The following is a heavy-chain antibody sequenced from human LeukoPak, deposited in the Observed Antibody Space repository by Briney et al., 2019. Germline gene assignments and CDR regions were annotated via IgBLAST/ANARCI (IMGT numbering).Heavy chain of an antibody. J-gene: IGHJ5*02. Sequence: SDTLSLTCIVSGGSIGSYYWSWLRQPAGRGLEWIGRIYGDGSTDYSPSLKSRITMSVDTSKNQFFLKLRSVTAADTAVYYCARGGWFDPGGRGTLVTVSS. V-gene: IGHV4-4*07. CDR3: ARGGWFDP. CDR2: IYGDGST. CDR1: GGSIGSYY.